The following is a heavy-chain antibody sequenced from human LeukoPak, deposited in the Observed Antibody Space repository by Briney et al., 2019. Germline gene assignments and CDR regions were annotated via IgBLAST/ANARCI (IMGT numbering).Heavy chain of an antibody. CDR3: ARDHNWVVDY. V-gene: IGHV1-3*01. D-gene: IGHD1-1*01. Sequence: ASVKVSCKASGCTFTSYAIHWVRQAPGQRLEWMGWINAGNGDTNYAQKLQGRVTMTTDTSTSTAYMELRSLRSDDTAVYYCARDHNWVVDYWGQGTLVTASS. J-gene: IGHJ4*02. CDR1: GCTFTSYA. CDR2: INAGNGDT.